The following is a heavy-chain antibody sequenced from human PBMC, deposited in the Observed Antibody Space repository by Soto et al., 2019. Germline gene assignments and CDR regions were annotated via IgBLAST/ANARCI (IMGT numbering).Heavy chain of an antibody. D-gene: IGHD3-22*01. J-gene: IGHJ6*02. CDR3: ARGPYYYDSNYYYYGMDV. CDR2: IYYSGST. V-gene: IGHV4-61*01. CDR1: GGSVSSGSYY. Sequence: SETLSLTCTVSGGSVSSGSYYWSWIRQPPGKGLEWIGYIYYSGSTNYNPSLKSRVTISVDTSKNQFSLKLSSVTAADTAVYYCARGPYYYDSNYYYYGMDVWGQGTTVTVSS.